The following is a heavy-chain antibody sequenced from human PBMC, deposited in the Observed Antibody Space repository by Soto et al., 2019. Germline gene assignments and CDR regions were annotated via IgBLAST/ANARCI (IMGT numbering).Heavy chain of an antibody. V-gene: IGHV1-18*01. CDR3: ASSYYDFWSGYYCLDP. J-gene: IGHJ5*02. CDR1: GYTFTSYR. D-gene: IGHD3-3*01. CDR2: ISAYNGNT. Sequence: GASVKVSRKASGYTFTSYRISRVRLAPGQGLEWMGWISAYNGNTNYAQKLQGRVTMTTDTSTSTAYMELRSLRSDDTAVYYCASSYYDFWSGYYCLDPWGQGTLVTVTS.